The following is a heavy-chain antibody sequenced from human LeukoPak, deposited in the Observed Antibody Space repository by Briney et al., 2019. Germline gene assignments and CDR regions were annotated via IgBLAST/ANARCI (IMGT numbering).Heavy chain of an antibody. V-gene: IGHV1-2*02. CDR1: GYTFTGYY. CDR2: INPNSGDT. D-gene: IGHD6-19*01. Sequence: GASVKVSCKASGYTFTGYYMHWVRQAPGQGLEWMGWINPNSGDTHYAQKFQGRVTMTRDTSINTAYMELSRLRSDDTAVYYCAREAEAGDIDYWGQGTLVTVSS. J-gene: IGHJ4*02. CDR3: AREAEAGDIDY.